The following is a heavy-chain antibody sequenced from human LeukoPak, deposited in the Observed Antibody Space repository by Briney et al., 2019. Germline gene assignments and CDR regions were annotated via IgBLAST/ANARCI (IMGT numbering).Heavy chain of an antibody. CDR1: GGSISSYC. D-gene: IGHD6-19*01. CDR2: IYYSGST. J-gene: IGHJ5*02. V-gene: IGHV4-59*01. CDR3: AREYIAVAGTRFDP. Sequence: SETLSLTCTVSGGSISSYCWSWIRQPPGKGLEWIGYIYYSGSTNYNPSLKSRVTISVDTSKNQFSLKLSSVTAADTAVYYCAREYIAVAGTRFDPWGQGTLVTVSS.